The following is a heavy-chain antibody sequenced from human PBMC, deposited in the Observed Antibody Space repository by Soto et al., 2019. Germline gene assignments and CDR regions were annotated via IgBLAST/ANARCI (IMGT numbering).Heavy chain of an antibody. V-gene: IGHV4-39*01. Sequence: SETLSLTCSVSGGFISSDGFYWVWIRQPPGKGLEWIGSIYYSRSVYYSPSLRSRATISVDTSKNQVSLKLSSVAATDTAVYYCARHRGYNYGHVDYWGPGTLVTVSS. CDR3: ARHRGYNYGHVDY. CDR1: GGFISSDGFY. D-gene: IGHD3-10*01. CDR2: IYYSRSV. J-gene: IGHJ4*02.